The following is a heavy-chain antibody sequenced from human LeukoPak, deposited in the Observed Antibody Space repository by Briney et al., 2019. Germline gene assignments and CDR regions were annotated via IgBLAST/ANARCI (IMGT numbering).Heavy chain of an antibody. V-gene: IGHV3-23*01. CDR1: GFTFGTFD. Sequence: PGGSLRLSCAASGFTFGTFDMSWVRQTPGKGLEWVSTLACLDASRTEYYADSVKGRFSISRDSSKSTLSLQMNSLRVEDTAIYYCARDSEGCFDYWGQGTLITVSS. CDR3: ARDSEGCFDY. J-gene: IGHJ4*02. D-gene: IGHD3-10*01. CDR2: LACLDASRTE.